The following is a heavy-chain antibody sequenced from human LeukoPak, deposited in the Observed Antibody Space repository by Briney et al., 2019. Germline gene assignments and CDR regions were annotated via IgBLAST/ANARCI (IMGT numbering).Heavy chain of an antibody. Sequence: QAGGSLRLSCAASGFTFSSYGMHWVRQAPGKGLEWVAVISYDGSNKYYADSVKGRFTISRDNSKNTLYLQINSLRAEDTAVYYCARSGAPYDFWSGYYEYWGQGTLVTVSS. V-gene: IGHV3-30*03. CDR2: ISYDGSNK. J-gene: IGHJ4*02. CDR1: GFTFSSYG. CDR3: ARSGAPYDFWSGYYEY. D-gene: IGHD3-3*01.